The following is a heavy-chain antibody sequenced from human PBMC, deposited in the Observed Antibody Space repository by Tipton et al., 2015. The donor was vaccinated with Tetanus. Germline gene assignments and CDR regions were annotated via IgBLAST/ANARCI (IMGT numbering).Heavy chain of an antibody. V-gene: IGHV1-18*01. Sequence: QLVQSGDEVKRPGASVKVSCKASGYTFTSYGINWVRQAPGQGLEWMGWVSAYNGRTNYAQKVRDRVTMTTDTSTSTAYMELRSLRSDDTARYYCARDVRAEMGFDYWGRGTRVTVSS. CDR2: VSAYNGRT. J-gene: IGHJ4*02. CDR3: ARDVRAEMGFDY. CDR1: GYTFTSYG. D-gene: IGHD1-26*01.